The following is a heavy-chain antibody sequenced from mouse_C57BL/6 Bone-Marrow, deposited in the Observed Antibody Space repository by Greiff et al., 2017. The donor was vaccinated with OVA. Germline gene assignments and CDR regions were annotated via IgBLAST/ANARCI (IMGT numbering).Heavy chain of an antibody. V-gene: IGHV5-4*01. CDR1: GFTFSSYA. D-gene: IGHD3-3*01. CDR2: ISDGGSYT. J-gene: IGHJ1*03. CDR3: AREGDVYWYFDV. Sequence: EVQLVESGGGLVKPGGSLKLSCAASGFTFSSYAMPWVRQTPEQRLEWVATISDGGSYTYYPDNVKGRFTIPRDNAKNTLYLQMSHLKSEDTAMYYCAREGDVYWYFDVWGTGTTVTVSS.